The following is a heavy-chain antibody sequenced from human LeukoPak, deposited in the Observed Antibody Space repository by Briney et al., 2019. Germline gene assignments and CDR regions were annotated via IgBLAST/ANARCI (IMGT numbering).Heavy chain of an antibody. CDR1: GFTFSTYW. CDR3: ARGMVLFRGENY. CDR2: INQDGGEK. Sequence: PGGSLRLSCAASGFTFSTYWMSWVRQAPGKGLEWVANINQDGGEKYLVDSVKGRFTVSRDNAKNSLYLQINSLGAEDTAVYFCARGMVLFRGENYWGQGTLVTVSS. D-gene: IGHD3-10*01. J-gene: IGHJ4*02. V-gene: IGHV3-7*01.